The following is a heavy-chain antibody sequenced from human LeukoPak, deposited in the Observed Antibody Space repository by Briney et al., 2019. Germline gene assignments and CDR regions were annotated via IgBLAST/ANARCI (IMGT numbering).Heavy chain of an antibody. CDR3: AKAVGFVYSLNFDY. Sequence: GGSLRLSCAASGFTFSSYWMHWVRQAPGKGLVWVAFIRYDGSNKYYADSVKGRFTISRDNSKNTLYLQMNSLRAEDTAVYYCAKAVGFVYSLNFDYWGQGTLVTVSS. CDR1: GFTFSSYW. V-gene: IGHV3-30*02. CDR2: IRYDGSNK. J-gene: IGHJ4*01. D-gene: IGHD2-15*01.